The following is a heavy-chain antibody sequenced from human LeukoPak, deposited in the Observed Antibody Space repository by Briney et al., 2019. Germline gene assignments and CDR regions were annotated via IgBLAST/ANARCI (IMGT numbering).Heavy chain of an antibody. D-gene: IGHD3-22*01. J-gene: IGHJ3*02. V-gene: IGHV3-43*02. CDR2: ISGDGGST. CDR1: GFTFDDYA. CDR3: AKDSYDSSGYYSDAFDI. Sequence: GGSLRLSCAASGFTFDDYAMHWVRQAPGKGLEWVSLISGDGGSTYYADSVKGRSTISRDNSKNSLYLQMNSLRTEDTALYYCAKDSYDSSGYYSDAFDIWGQGTMVTVSS.